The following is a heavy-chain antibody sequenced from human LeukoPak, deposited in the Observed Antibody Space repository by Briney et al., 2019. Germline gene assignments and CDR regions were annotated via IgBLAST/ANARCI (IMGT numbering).Heavy chain of an antibody. V-gene: IGHV3-23*01. J-gene: IGHJ4*02. D-gene: IGHD6-13*01. Sequence: PGGSLRLSCAASGFTFSSSAMSWVRQAPGKGLEWVSAISGSGGSTYYADSVKGRFTISRDNSKNTLYLQMNSLRAEDTAVYYCAKIRDSSSWYGGIGYWGQGTLVTVSS. CDR1: GFTFSSSA. CDR3: AKIRDSSSWYGGIGY. CDR2: ISGSGGST.